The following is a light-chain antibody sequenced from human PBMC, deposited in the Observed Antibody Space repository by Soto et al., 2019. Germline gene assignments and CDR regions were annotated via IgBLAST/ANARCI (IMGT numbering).Light chain of an antibody. V-gene: IGKV3-11*01. J-gene: IGKJ1*01. CDR3: QQRSNWPPWT. CDR2: IAS. Sequence: EIVMTQSPATLSVSPGERVTLSCRASQSISSNLAWYQQKPGQAPRLLIYIASIRATGIPARFSGSGSGTDFTLTISSLEPEDFAVYYCQQRSNWPPWTFGQGTKVDIK. CDR1: QSISSN.